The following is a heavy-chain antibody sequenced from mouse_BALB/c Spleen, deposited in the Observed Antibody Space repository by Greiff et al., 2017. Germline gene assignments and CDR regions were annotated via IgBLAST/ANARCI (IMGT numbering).Heavy chain of an antibody. J-gene: IGHJ4*01. CDR3: AREGDGYSAMDY. CDR2: ISSGGST. D-gene: IGHD2-3*01. Sequence: EVQRVESGGGLVKPGGSLKLSCAASGFTFSSYAMSWVRQTPEKRLEWVASISSGGSTYYPDSVKGRFTISRDNARNILYLQMSSLRSEDTAMYYCAREGDGYSAMDYWGQGTSVTVSS. CDR1: GFTFSSYA. V-gene: IGHV5-6-5*01.